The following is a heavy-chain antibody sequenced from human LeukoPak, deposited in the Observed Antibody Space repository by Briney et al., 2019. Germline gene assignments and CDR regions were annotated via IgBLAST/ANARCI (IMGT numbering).Heavy chain of an antibody. CDR3: ARAPVVRGVIITGGAFDI. J-gene: IGHJ3*02. CDR1: GYTFTSYG. D-gene: IGHD3-10*01. Sequence: ASVKLSCKASGYTFTSYGVSWVRQAPGHGLEWMGWIRAYNGNTNYAQKLQGSVTMTTDTSKSTAYMELRSPRSDDTAVYYCARAPVVRGVIITGGAFDIWGQGTMVTVSS. V-gene: IGHV1-18*01. CDR2: IRAYNGNT.